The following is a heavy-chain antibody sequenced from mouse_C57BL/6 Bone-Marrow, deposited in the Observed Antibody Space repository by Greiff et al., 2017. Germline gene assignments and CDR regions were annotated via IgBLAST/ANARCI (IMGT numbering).Heavy chain of an antibody. J-gene: IGHJ4*01. D-gene: IGHD1-1*01. CDR3: ATTVVATGAMDY. CDR1: GYTFTDYY. V-gene: IGHV1-26*01. Sequence: VQLQQSGPELVKPGASVKISCKASGYTFTDYYMNWVKQSHGKSLEWIGDINPNNGGTSYNQKFKGKATLTVDKSSSTAYMELRSLTSEDSAVYYCATTVVATGAMDYWGQGTSVTVSS. CDR2: INPNNGGT.